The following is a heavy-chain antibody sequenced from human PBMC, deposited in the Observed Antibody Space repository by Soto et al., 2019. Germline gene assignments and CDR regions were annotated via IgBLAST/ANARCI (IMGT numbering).Heavy chain of an antibody. CDR3: AREQGVQLWFFDY. V-gene: IGHV1-3*01. CDR2: INAGNGNT. J-gene: IGHJ4*02. D-gene: IGHD5-18*01. Sequence: ASVKVSCKASGYTFTSYAMHWARQAPGQRLEWMGWINAGNGNTKYSQKFQGRVTITRDTSASTAYMELSSLRSEDTAVYYCAREQGVQLWFFDYWGQGTLVTVSS. CDR1: GYTFTSYA.